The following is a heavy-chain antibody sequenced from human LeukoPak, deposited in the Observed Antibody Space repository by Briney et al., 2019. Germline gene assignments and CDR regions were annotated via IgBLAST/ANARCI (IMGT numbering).Heavy chain of an antibody. J-gene: IGHJ4*02. CDR3: ARGNTYYDFWSGGPFDY. CDR2: IYYSGST. CDR1: GVSVSSGSYY. Sequence: RASETLSLTCTVSGVSVSSGSYYWSWIRQPPGKGLEWIGYIYYSGSTNYNPSLKSRATISVDTSKNQFSLKLSSVTAADTAVYYCARGNTYYDFWSGGPFDYWGQGTLVTVSS. D-gene: IGHD3-3*01. V-gene: IGHV4-61*01.